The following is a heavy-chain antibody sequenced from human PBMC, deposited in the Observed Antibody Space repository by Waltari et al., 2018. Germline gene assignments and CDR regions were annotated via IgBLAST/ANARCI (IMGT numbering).Heavy chain of an antibody. D-gene: IGHD3-3*01. CDR3: AREEAYTIFGVVSDAFDI. J-gene: IGHJ3*02. V-gene: IGHV4-30-4*08. Sequence: QVQLQESGPGLVKPSQSLSLTCTVSGGSISSGDYYWSWIRQPPGKGLEWIGYSYYSGSTYYNPSLKSRVTISVDTSKNQFSLKLSSVTAADTAVYYCAREEAYTIFGVVSDAFDIWGQGTMVTVSS. CDR1: GGSISSGDYY. CDR2: SYYSGST.